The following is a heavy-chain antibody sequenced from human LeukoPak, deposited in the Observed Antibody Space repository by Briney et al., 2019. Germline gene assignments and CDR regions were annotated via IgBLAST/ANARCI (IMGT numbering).Heavy chain of an antibody. Sequence: GASVKVSCKASGGTFSSYAISRVRQAPGQGLEWMGGIIPIFGTANYAQKFQGRVTITADESTSTAYMELSSLRSEDTAVYYCARDGYCSGGSCYEFYYYYGMDVWGQGTTVTVSS. V-gene: IGHV1-69*13. CDR2: IIPIFGTA. D-gene: IGHD2-15*01. J-gene: IGHJ6*02. CDR3: ARDGYCSGGSCYEFYYYYGMDV. CDR1: GGTFSSYA.